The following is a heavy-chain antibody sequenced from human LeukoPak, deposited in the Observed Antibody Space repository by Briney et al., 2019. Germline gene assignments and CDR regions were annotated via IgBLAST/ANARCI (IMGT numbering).Heavy chain of an antibody. CDR1: GYNFANYW. CDR2: VYPSDSDT. V-gene: IGHV5-51*01. Sequence: GESLKISCKGSGYNFANYWIGWVRQTPGKGLEWMGIVYPSDSDTRYSPSFQGQVTISVDKSSSTAHLQWGSLKASDSAKYYCTVARDGTFWFDPWGQGTVVTVSP. D-gene: IGHD5-24*01. J-gene: IGHJ5*02. CDR3: TVARDGTFWFDP.